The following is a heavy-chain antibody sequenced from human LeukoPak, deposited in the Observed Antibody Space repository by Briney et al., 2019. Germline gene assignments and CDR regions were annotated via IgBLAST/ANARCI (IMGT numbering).Heavy chain of an antibody. CDR3: ARAERGYGVPYFHH. CDR2: IYDSGSA. J-gene: IGHJ1*01. CDR1: GGSIRSNFYY. Sequence: PSETLSLTWTVSGGSIRSNFYYWGWIRRPPGKGLEWIGNIYDSGSAYYNPSLKSRVTISVDTSKNQFSLKLNSVTAADTAVYYCARAERGYGVPYFHHWGQGTLVTVSS. V-gene: IGHV4-39*07. D-gene: IGHD4-17*01.